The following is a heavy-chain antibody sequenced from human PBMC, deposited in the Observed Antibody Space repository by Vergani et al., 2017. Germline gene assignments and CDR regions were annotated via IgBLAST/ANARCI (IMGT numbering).Heavy chain of an antibody. J-gene: IGHJ4*02. CDR2: ISGSGGST. CDR1: GFTFSSYA. CDR3: AKMDSSGYWEDY. V-gene: IGHV3-23*01. D-gene: IGHD3-22*01. Sequence: EVQLLESGGGLVQPGGSLRLSCAASGFTFSSYAMSWVRQAPGKGLEWVSAISGSGGSTYYADSVKDRFTISRDNSKNTLYLQMNSLRAEDTAVYYCAKMDSSGYWEDYWGQGTLVTVSS.